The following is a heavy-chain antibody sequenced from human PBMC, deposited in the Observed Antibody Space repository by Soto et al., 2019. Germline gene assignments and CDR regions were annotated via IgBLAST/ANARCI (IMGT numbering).Heavy chain of an antibody. D-gene: IGHD2-21*02. V-gene: IGHV4-34*01. Sequence: QVQLQQWGAGLLKPSETLSRTCAVYGGSFSGYYWSWIRQPPGKGLEWIGEINHSGSTNYNPSLKSRVTISVDTSKNQFSLKLCSVTAADTAVYYFAISLRRQGGNSHFEYWCQGTMVTVSS. CDR1: GGSFSGYY. J-gene: IGHJ4*02. CDR2: INHSGST. CDR3: AISLRRQGGNSHFEY.